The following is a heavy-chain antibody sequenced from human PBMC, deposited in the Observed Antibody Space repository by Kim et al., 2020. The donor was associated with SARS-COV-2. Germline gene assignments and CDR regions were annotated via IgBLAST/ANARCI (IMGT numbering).Heavy chain of an antibody. CDR3: ARSKPRLDY. J-gene: IGHJ4*02. Sequence: SETLSLTCAVYGGSFSGYYWSWIRQPPGKGLEWIGEINHSGSTNYNPSLKSRVTISVDTSKNQFSLKLSSVTAADTAVYYCARSKPRLDYWGQGTLVTVSS. CDR1: GGSFSGYY. V-gene: IGHV4-34*01. CDR2: INHSGST.